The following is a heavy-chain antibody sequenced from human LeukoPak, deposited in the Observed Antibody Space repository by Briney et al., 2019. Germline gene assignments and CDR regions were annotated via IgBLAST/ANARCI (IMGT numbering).Heavy chain of an antibody. CDR2: ISYDGSSK. V-gene: IGHV3-30*04. Sequence: GRSLRLSCAASGFTFSSYAMHWVRQAPGKGLEWVAVISYDGSSKYYADSVKGRFTISRDNSKNTLYLQMNSLRAEDTAVYYCARDPCSGVSCYLDYWGQGTLVTVSS. D-gene: IGHD2-15*01. J-gene: IGHJ4*02. CDR3: ARDPCSGVSCYLDY. CDR1: GFTFSSYA.